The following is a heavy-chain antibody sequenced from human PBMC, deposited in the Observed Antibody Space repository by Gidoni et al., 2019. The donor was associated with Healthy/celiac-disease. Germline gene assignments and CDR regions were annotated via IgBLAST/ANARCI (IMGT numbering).Heavy chain of an antibody. D-gene: IGHD3-9*01. CDR3: ARADTYYDILTGYYTPYYFDY. V-gene: IGHV3-7*01. CDR1: GFTLSSSW. J-gene: IGHJ4*02. CDR2: IKQDGSEK. Sequence: EVQLAESGGGLVQPGGSLSLSCAASGFTLSSSWTSWVRQAPGKGLEWVAKIKQDGSEKYYVDSVKGRFTISRDNAKNSLYLQMNSLRAEDTAVYYCARADTYYDILTGYYTPYYFDYWGQGTLVTVSS.